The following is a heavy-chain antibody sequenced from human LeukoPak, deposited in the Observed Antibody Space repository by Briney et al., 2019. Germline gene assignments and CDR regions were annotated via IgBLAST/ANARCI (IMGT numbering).Heavy chain of an antibody. CDR2: IYTSGST. J-gene: IGHJ3*02. CDR3: ARGIITIFGVVSPYAFDI. D-gene: IGHD3-3*01. V-gene: IGHV4-61*02. Sequence: SETLSLTCTVSGGSVSSGSYYWSWIRQPAGKGLEWIGRIYTSGSTNYNPSLKSRVTISVDTSKNQFSLKLSSVTAADTAVYYCARGIITIFGVVSPYAFDIWGQGAMVTVSS. CDR1: GGSVSSGSYY.